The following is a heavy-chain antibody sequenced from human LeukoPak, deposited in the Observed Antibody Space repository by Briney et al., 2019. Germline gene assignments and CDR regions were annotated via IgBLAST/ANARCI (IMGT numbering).Heavy chain of an antibody. CDR3: ASDFQWLGVY. V-gene: IGHV1-46*01. CDR2: INPSGGST. Sequence: ASVKVSCKASGYTFTSYYMHWVRQAPGQGLEWMGIINPSGGSTSYAQKFQGRVTMTRDMYTSTVYMELSRLRSEDTAVYYCASDFQWLGVYWGQGTLVTVSS. CDR1: GYTFTSYY. D-gene: IGHD6-19*01. J-gene: IGHJ4*02.